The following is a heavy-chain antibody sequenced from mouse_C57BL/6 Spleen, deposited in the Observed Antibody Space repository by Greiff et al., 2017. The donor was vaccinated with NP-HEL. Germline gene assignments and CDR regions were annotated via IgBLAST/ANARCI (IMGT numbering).Heavy chain of an antibody. CDR2: INPNNGGT. J-gene: IGHJ2*01. CDR1: GYTFTDYN. V-gene: IGHV1-22*01. CDR3: ARGEYYFDY. Sequence: VHVKQSGPELVKPGASVKMSCKASGYTFTDYNMHWVKQSHGKSLEWIGYINPNNGGTSYNQKFKGKATLTVNKSSSTAYMELRSLTSEDSAVYYCARGEYYFDYWGQGTTLTVSS.